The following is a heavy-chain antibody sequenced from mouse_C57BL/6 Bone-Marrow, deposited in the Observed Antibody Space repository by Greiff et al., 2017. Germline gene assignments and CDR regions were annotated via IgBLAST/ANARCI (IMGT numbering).Heavy chain of an antibody. J-gene: IGHJ3*01. V-gene: IGHV10-1*01. CDR2: IRSKSNNYAT. Sequence: EVKLMESGGGLVPPKGSLKLSCAASGFSFNTYAMNWVRQAPGKGLEWVARIRSKSNNYATYYADSVKDRFTISSDDSESMLYLQRYMLKTEDTDMDYCVGSWFAYWGQVALVTGAA. CDR3: VGSWFAY. CDR1: GFSFNTYA.